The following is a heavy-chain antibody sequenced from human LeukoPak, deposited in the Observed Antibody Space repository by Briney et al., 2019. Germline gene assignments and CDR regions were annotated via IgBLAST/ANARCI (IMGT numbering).Heavy chain of an antibody. D-gene: IGHD5-18*01. CDR2: ISYDGSNK. V-gene: IGHV3-30*18. CDR3: AKVRGYSYGQFFDY. J-gene: IGHJ4*02. Sequence: PGGSLRLSCAASGFTFSSYGMHWVRQALGKGLEWVAVISYDGSNKYYADSVKGRFTISRDNSKNTLYLQMNSLRAEDTAVYYCAKVRGYSYGQFFDYWGQGTLVTVSS. CDR1: GFTFSSYG.